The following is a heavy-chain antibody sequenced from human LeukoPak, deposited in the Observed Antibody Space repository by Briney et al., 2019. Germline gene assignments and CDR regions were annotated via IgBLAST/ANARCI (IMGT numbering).Heavy chain of an antibody. D-gene: IGHD6-19*01. J-gene: IGHJ4*02. Sequence: RSGGSLRLSCAASGFTFSSYGMHWVRQAPGKGLEWVAVIWYDGSNKYYADSVKGRFTISRDNSKNTLYLQMNSLRAEDTAVYYCARDHSSGWYSDYFDSWGQGTLVTVSS. V-gene: IGHV3-33*01. CDR3: ARDHSSGWYSDYFDS. CDR1: GFTFSSYG. CDR2: IWYDGSNK.